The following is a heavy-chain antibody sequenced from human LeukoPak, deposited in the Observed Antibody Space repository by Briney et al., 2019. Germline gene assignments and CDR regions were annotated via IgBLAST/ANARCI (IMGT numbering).Heavy chain of an antibody. Sequence: PSETLSLTCTVSGDSISTYYWSWIRQPPGKGLEWIGYIYYSGSTNYNPSLKSRVTIPVDTSKKQFSLKLRSVTAADTAVYYCARDKGDYGDYYWFDPWGQGTLVTVSS. CDR3: ARDKGDYGDYYWFDP. CDR2: IYYSGST. J-gene: IGHJ5*02. V-gene: IGHV4-59*01. D-gene: IGHD4-17*01. CDR1: GDSISTYY.